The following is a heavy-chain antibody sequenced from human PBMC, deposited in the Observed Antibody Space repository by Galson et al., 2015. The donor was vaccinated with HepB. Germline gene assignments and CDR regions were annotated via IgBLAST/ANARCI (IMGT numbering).Heavy chain of an antibody. V-gene: IGHV3-64*01. CDR3: ARGGLAVLSSLRFDP. Sequence: SLRLSCADSGFTFSSYAMHWVRQALGKGLEYVSTISSNGGSTYYANSVKGRFTISRDNTKNTLYLPMGSLSAEDMAVYYCARGGLAVLSSLRFDPWGQGTLVTASS. CDR2: ISSNGGST. CDR1: GFTFSSYA. J-gene: IGHJ5*02. D-gene: IGHD2/OR15-2a*01.